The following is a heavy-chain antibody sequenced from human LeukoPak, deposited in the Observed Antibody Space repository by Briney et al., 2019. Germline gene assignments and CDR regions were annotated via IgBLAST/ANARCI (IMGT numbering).Heavy chain of an antibody. Sequence: ASVKVSCKASGYTFTGYYMHWVRQAPGQGLEWMGWINPNSGGTNYAQKFQGRVTMTRDTSISTVYMELSGLRSDDTAAYYCAKDRAVATIGGIDYWGQGTLVTVSS. D-gene: IGHD5-12*01. J-gene: IGHJ4*02. CDR2: INPNSGGT. CDR3: AKDRAVATIGGIDY. CDR1: GYTFTGYY. V-gene: IGHV1-2*02.